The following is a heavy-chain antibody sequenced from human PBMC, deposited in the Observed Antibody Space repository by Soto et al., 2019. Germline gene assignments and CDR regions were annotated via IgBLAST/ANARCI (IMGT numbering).Heavy chain of an antibody. Sequence: TGGSLRLSCAASGFTFSSYAMSWVRQAPGKGLEWVSAISGSGGSTYYADSVKGRFTISRDNSKNTLYLQMNSLRAEDTAVYYCAKIYSGGWYCFDYWGQGTLVTVSS. CDR2: ISGSGGST. D-gene: IGHD6-19*01. J-gene: IGHJ4*02. CDR3: AKIYSGGWYCFDY. CDR1: GFTFSSYA. V-gene: IGHV3-23*01.